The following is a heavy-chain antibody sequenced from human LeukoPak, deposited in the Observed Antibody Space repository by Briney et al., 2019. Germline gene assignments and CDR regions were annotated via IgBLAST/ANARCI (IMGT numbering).Heavy chain of an antibody. D-gene: IGHD6-19*01. Sequence: PGGSLRLSCAASGFTFSSYAMHWVRQASGKGLEWVAVIWHDGSNEYYAASVKGRFTVSRDNSKNTLYLQINSLRAEDTAVYYCARERVTGTSYYYYYGMDVWGQGTTVTVSS. CDR3: ARERVTGTSYYYYYGMDV. V-gene: IGHV3-33*01. J-gene: IGHJ6*02. CDR2: IWHDGSNE. CDR1: GFTFSSYA.